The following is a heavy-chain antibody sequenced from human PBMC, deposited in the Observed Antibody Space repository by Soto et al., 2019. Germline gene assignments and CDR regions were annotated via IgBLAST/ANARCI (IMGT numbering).Heavy chain of an antibody. CDR2: IYWDDDK. J-gene: IGHJ5*02. Sequence: QITLKESGPTLVKPTQTLTLTCTFSGFSLSASGVSVGWIRQPPGKALEWLALIYWDDDKRYRPSLKSRLTITKDTSKNQVVLTMTNMDPVDTATYYCAHSHDTAMVEGWFDPWGQGTLVTVSS. CDR3: AHSHDTAMVEGWFDP. CDR1: GFSLSASGVS. V-gene: IGHV2-5*02. D-gene: IGHD5-18*01.